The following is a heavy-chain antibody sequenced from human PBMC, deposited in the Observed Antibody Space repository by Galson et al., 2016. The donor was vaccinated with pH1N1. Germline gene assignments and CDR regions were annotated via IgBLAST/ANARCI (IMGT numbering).Heavy chain of an antibody. CDR1: GYSVTRYY. CDR3: ARRYYFDY. V-gene: IGHV1-46*01. CDR2: IDPSDGTT. Sequence: SVKVSCKASGYSVTRYYMHWVRQAPGQGLEWMGIIDPSDGTTTYSQKFQGRISLTRDTSTNSVHMKLTTLRPDDSATYFCARRYYFDYWGQGTLVTVSS. J-gene: IGHJ4*02.